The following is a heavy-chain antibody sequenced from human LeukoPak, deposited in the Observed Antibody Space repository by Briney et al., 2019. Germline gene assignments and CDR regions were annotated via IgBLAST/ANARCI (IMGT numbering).Heavy chain of an antibody. D-gene: IGHD1-26*01. Sequence: GESLKISCKGSGYSFTSYWIGWVGQMPGKGLEWMGIIYPGDSDTRYSPSFQGQVTISADKSISTAYLQWSSLKASDTAMYYCARLVGSGSSRAWFDPWGQGTLVTVSS. CDR2: IYPGDSDT. J-gene: IGHJ5*02. CDR1: GYSFTSYW. CDR3: ARLVGSGSSRAWFDP. V-gene: IGHV5-51*01.